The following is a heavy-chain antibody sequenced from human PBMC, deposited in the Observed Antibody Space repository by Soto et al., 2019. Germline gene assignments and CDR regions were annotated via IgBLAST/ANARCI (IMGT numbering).Heavy chain of an antibody. CDR3: ARDHLYGMDV. Sequence: GGSLRLSCAASGFTFSSYNMHWVRQAPGKGLEWVAIIYYDGSNKYYADSVKGRFTISRDNSENTLYLQMNSLRAEDTAVYYCARDHLYGMDVWGQGTTVTVSS. D-gene: IGHD3-3*02. V-gene: IGHV3-33*01. CDR1: GFTFSSYN. J-gene: IGHJ6*02. CDR2: IYYDGSNK.